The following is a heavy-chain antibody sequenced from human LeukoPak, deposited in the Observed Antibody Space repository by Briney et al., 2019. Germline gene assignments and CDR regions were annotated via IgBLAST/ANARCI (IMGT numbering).Heavy chain of an antibody. V-gene: IGHV3-48*04. D-gene: IGHD3-10*02. Sequence: GGSLRLSCAGSGFSFNTYWMNWVRQAPGKGLEWVSYISSSGSTIYYADSVKGRFTISRDNAKNSLYLQMNSLRAEDTAVYYCAELGITMIGGVWGKGTTVTISS. CDR3: AELGITMIGGV. CDR2: ISSSGSTI. J-gene: IGHJ6*04. CDR1: GFSFNTYW.